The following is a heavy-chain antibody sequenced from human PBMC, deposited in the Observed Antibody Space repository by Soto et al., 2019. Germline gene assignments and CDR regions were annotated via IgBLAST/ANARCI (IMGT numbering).Heavy chain of an antibody. J-gene: IGHJ4*02. CDR2: ISNNGGTT. CDR3: AHRPGEPYYFDF. V-gene: IGHV3-23*01. CDR1: GFTFSSRA. Sequence: EVQLLESGGGLVQPGGSLRLSCAASGFTFSSRAMTWVRQTPGKGPEWVSSISNNGGTTYYADSVKGRFTISRDNSKNTLYLQMSRQIVEDTAIYYCAHRPGEPYYFDFWGPGPLFTVSS.